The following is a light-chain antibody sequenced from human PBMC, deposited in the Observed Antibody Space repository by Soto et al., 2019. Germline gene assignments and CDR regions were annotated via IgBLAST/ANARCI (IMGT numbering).Light chain of an antibody. J-gene: IGLJ2*01. V-gene: IGLV2-23*03. CDR2: EGS. CDR1: SSDVGGYNL. Sequence: QSVLTQPASVSGSPGQSITISCTGTSSDVGGYNLVSWYQHHPGKAPKLMIYEGSYRPSGVSNRFSGSKSGNTASLTISGLQAEDEADYYCCSYAGTKTFVVFGGGTKLTVL. CDR3: CSYAGTKTFVV.